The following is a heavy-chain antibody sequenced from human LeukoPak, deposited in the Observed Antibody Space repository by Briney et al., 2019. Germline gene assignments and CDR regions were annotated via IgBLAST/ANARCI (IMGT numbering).Heavy chain of an antibody. CDR2: ISSSSSYI. Sequence: GGSLRLSCAASGFTFSSYSMNWVRQAPGKGLEWVSSISSSSSYIYYADSVKGRFTISRDNAKNSLYLQMNSLRAEDTAVYYCARAPTYYDFWSGYYTGSSDGYFDYWGQGTLVTVSS. V-gene: IGHV3-21*01. D-gene: IGHD3-3*01. CDR3: ARAPTYYDFWSGYYTGSSDGYFDY. CDR1: GFTFSSYS. J-gene: IGHJ4*02.